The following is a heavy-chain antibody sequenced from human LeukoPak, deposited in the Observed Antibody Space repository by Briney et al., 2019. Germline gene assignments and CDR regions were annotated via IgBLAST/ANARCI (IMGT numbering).Heavy chain of an antibody. CDR2: IKGDGSTA. CDR3: AKSDWFDP. V-gene: IGHV3-74*01. J-gene: IGHJ5*02. CDR1: GFTFSNYW. Sequence: GGSLRLSCAASGFTFSNYWMNWVRQAPGKGLVWVSRIKGDGSTATYADSVKGRFSISRDNAKNTLYLQMNSLRAEDTAVYYCAKSDWFDPWGLGTLVTVSS.